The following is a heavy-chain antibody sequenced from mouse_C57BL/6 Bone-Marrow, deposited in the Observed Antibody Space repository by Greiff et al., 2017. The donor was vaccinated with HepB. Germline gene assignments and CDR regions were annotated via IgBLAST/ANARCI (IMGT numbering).Heavy chain of an antibody. J-gene: IGHJ3*01. Sequence: LQQSGAELVRPGSSVKLSCKDSYFAFMASAMHWVKQRPGHGLEWIGSFTLYSDATEYSENFKGKATLTANTSSSTAYMELSSLTSEDSAVYYGAKSGYDYDGGFAYWGKGTLVTVSA. CDR1: YFAFMASA. V-gene: IGHV1-49*01. CDR2: FTLYSDAT. CDR3: AKSGYDYDGGFAY. D-gene: IGHD2-4*01.